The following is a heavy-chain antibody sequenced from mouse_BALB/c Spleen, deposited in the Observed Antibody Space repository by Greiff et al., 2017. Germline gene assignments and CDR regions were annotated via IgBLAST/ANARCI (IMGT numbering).Heavy chain of an antibody. Sequence: EVMLVESGGGLVKPGGSLKLSCAASGFTFSSYNMSWVRQTPEKRLEWVATISSGGSYTYYPDSVKGRFTISRDNAKNTLYLQMSSLKSEDTAMYYCTRDNDYGSSRYYFDYWGQGTTLTVSS. CDR2: ISSGGSYT. CDR1: GFTFSSYN. J-gene: IGHJ2*01. V-gene: IGHV5-6-4*01. D-gene: IGHD1-1*01. CDR3: TRDNDYGSSRYYFDY.